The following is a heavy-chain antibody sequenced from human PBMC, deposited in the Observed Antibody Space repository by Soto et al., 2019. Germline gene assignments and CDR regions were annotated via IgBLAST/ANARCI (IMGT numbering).Heavy chain of an antibody. V-gene: IGHV3-33*01. D-gene: IGHD2-2*01. CDR2: MRSDGSNK. CDR1: GFIFSNYD. J-gene: IGHJ1*01. Sequence: GGSLRLSCEASGFIFSNYDMYWVRQGPGKGLEWVALMRSDGSNKYYVDSVKGRFTISRDNSKNMLFLQMDSLRAEDTAVYYCARAHISSEISMPQTFHHWGPGTLVTVSS. CDR3: ARAHISSEISMPQTFHH.